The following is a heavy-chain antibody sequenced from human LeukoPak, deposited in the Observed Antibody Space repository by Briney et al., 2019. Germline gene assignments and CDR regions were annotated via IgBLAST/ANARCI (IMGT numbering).Heavy chain of an antibody. CDR2: INAGNGNT. J-gene: IGHJ4*02. CDR1: GYTFTSYA. CDR3: ARGWGIITGTTDREFDY. V-gene: IGHV1-3*01. Sequence: ASVTVSCTASGYTFTSYAMHWVRQAPGQRLEWMGWINAGNGNTKYSQKFQGRVTITRDTPASTAYMELSSLRSEDTAVYYCARGWGIITGTTDREFDYWGQGTLVTVSS. D-gene: IGHD1-7*01.